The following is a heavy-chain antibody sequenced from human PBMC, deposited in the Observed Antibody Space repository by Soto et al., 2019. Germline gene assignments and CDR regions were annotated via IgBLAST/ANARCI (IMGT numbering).Heavy chain of an antibody. Sequence: QPGGSRRLSCAASGFTFSDYGMPWVRQAPGKGLEWLAVITYDGSSKCYADSVKGRFTISRDNSKNMLYLQMSSLRIEDTAVFSCAKDTSRVGSTRGPFDCWGQGTLVTVSS. J-gene: IGHJ4*02. CDR1: GFTFSDYG. CDR2: ITYDGSSK. CDR3: AKDTSRVGSTRGPFDC. D-gene: IGHD1-26*01. V-gene: IGHV3-30*18.